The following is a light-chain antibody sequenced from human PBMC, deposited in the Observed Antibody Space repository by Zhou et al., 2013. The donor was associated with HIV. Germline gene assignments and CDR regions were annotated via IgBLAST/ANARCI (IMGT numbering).Light chain of an antibody. CDR3: QQLHSYPYT. Sequence: DIQLTQSPSFLSASIGDRVTITCRASQGIGSYLAWYQQKPGKAPKLLIYAASTLHRGAPSRFSGSGYGAQFTLTITSLQPEDFATYYCQQLHSYPYTFGQGTRVEIK. V-gene: IGKV1-9*01. CDR1: QGIGSY. CDR2: AAS. J-gene: IGKJ2*01.